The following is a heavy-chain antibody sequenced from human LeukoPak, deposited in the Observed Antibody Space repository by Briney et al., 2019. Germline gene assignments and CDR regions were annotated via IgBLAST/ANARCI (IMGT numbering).Heavy chain of an antibody. CDR1: GGSLSGYY. CDR3: ARSMGVRGVPTLRY. J-gene: IGHJ4*02. Sequence: SETLSLTCAVYGGSLSGYYWNWIRQPPGKGLEWIGEINDSGRIYYNPSLQSRVALSVDTSKNQFSLNVTSVTAADTAVYYCARSMGVRGVPTLRYWGQGTLVTVSS. V-gene: IGHV4-34*01. D-gene: IGHD3-10*01. CDR2: INDSGRI.